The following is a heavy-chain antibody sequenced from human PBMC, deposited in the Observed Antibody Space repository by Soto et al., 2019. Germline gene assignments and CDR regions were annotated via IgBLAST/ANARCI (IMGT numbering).Heavy chain of an antibody. CDR3: ATSYGSGYRAFDY. CDR2: INPILSTA. V-gene: IGHV1-69*10. Sequence: SVKVSCKASGGTFSSYAISWVRQAPGQGLEWMGGINPILSTANYAQKFQGRVTMTADKSTSTAYMELRSLRSEDTAFYYCATSYGSGYRAFDYWGQGALVTVSS. J-gene: IGHJ4*02. CDR1: GGTFSSYA. D-gene: IGHD3-10*01.